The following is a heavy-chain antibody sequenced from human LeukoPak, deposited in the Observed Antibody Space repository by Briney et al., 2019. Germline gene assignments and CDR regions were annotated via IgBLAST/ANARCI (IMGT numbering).Heavy chain of an antibody. CDR3: ARLYNWNDEVXP. D-gene: IGHD1-20*01. CDR2: INHSGST. CDR1: GGSFSGYY. V-gene: IGHV4-34*01. J-gene: IGHJ5*02. Sequence: PSETLSLTRAVYGGSFSGYYWSWIRQPPGKGLEWIGEINHSGSTNYNPSLKSRVTISVDTSKNQFSLKLSSVTAADTAVYYCARLYNWNDEVXPWGQGTLVTVSS.